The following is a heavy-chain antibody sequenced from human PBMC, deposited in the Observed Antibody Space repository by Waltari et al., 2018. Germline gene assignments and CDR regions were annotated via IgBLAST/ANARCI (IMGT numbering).Heavy chain of an antibody. Sequence: EVQLVESGGGLVQPGGSLRLSCAASGFTFSSYSMNWVRQGPGKGLGWVSYISSSSGTIYYADSVKGRFTISKDNAKNSLFLQMNSLRAEDTAVYYCATVVRGVFMDVWGKGTTVTISS. CDR1: GFTFSSYS. J-gene: IGHJ6*03. V-gene: IGHV3-48*04. D-gene: IGHD3-10*01. CDR2: ISSSSGTI. CDR3: ATVVRGVFMDV.